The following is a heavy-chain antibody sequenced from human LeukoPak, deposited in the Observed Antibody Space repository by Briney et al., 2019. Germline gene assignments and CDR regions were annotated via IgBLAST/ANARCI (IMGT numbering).Heavy chain of an antibody. D-gene: IGHD4-11*01. Sequence: GGSLRLSCAASEFTFSNYALHWVRQAPGKGLQWVAVISYDGNTIHYADSVKGRFIISRDTSKNTLYLRMNSLRAEGTAVYYCARSGGLQKFDYWGQGTLVTVSS. CDR3: ARSGGLQKFDY. J-gene: IGHJ4*02. V-gene: IGHV3-30-3*01. CDR1: EFTFSNYA. CDR2: ISYDGNTI.